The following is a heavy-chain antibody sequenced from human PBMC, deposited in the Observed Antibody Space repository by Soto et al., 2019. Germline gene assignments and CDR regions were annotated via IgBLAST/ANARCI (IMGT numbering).Heavy chain of an antibody. CDR3: ARAATIFGDMGY. V-gene: IGHV3-48*03. D-gene: IGHD3-3*01. Sequence: PGGSLRLSCAASGFILSSYEMNWVRQAPGKGLEWVSYISSSGRIINYADSVKGRFTISRDNSKNSLYLQMNSLRAADTAVYYCARAATIFGDMGYWGQGTLVTVSS. CDR1: GFILSSYE. J-gene: IGHJ4*02. CDR2: ISSSGRII.